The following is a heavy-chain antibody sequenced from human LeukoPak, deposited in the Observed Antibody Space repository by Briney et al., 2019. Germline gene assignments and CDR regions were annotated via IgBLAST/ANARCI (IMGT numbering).Heavy chain of an antibody. V-gene: IGHV4-59*01. Sequence: SETLSLTCTVSGGSISSYYWSWIRQPPGKGLEWIGYVYYSGSTNYNPSLKSRVTLSLDTSKNQFSLKLNSVTAADTAVYYCAGNTLRYFDWLGIWGQGTLVTVSS. CDR3: AGNTLRYFDWLGI. CDR1: GGSISSYY. D-gene: IGHD3-9*01. CDR2: VYYSGST. J-gene: IGHJ4*02.